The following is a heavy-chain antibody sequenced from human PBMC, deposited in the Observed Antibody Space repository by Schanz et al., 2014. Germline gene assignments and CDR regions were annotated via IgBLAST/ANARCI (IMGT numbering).Heavy chain of an antibody. CDR2: IWYDGSKT. D-gene: IGHD3-9*01. CDR1: GFTFGDYA. Sequence: VQLVESGGGLVKPGRSLRLSCTASGFTFGDYAMSWFRQAPGKGLEWVGVIWYDGSKTYYADSVRGRFTISRENSKNTLHLQMNSLRAEDTAVYYCARGGFRYLYYWGQGTVVTVSS. V-gene: IGHV3-33*01. J-gene: IGHJ4*02. CDR3: ARGGFRYLYY.